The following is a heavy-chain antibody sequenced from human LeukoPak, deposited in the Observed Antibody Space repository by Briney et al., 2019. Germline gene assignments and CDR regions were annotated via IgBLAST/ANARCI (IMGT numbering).Heavy chain of an antibody. CDR2: IYYSGST. CDR3: ARMARGSHTDY. V-gene: IGHV4-39*01. CDR1: GGSISSSSYY. D-gene: IGHD5-12*01. Sequence: PSETLSLTCTVSGGSISSSSYYWGWIRQPPGKGLEWIGSIYYSGSTYYNPSLKSRVTISVDTSKNQFSLKLSSVTAADTAVYYCARMARGSHTDYWGQGTLVTVSS. J-gene: IGHJ4*02.